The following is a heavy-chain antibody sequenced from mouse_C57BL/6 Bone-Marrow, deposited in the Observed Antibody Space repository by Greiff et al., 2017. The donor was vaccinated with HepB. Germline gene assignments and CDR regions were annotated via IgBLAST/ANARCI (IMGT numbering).Heavy chain of an antibody. CDR3: ARDGSSLFAY. CDR2: IDPSDSYT. V-gene: IGHV1-50*01. CDR1: GYTFPSYW. J-gene: IGHJ3*01. Sequence: QVQLQQPGAELVKPGASVKLSCKASGYTFPSYWMQWVKQRPGQGLEWIGEIDPSDSYTNYNQKFKGKATLTVDTSSSTAYMQLSSLTSEDSAVYYCARDGSSLFAYWGQGTLVTVSA. D-gene: IGHD1-1*01.